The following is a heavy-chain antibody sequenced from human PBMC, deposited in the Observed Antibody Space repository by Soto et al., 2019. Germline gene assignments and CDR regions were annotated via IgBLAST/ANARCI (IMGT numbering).Heavy chain of an antibody. D-gene: IGHD6-19*01. Sequence: SETLSLTCLVSGASVSGDGSYWSWIRNHPGKGLEFIGYIHNSGSTYSNPSLESRVAISIDTSKNQFSLRLNSVTAADTAVYYCARDLGSEQWFFDNWGQGILIT. CDR2: IHNSGST. V-gene: IGHV4-31*03. CDR1: GASVSGDGSY. J-gene: IGHJ4*02. CDR3: ARDLGSEQWFFDN.